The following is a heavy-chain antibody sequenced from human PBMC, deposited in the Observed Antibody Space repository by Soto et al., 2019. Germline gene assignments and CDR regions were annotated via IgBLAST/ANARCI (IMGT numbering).Heavy chain of an antibody. V-gene: IGHV3-43*01. CDR1: GFTFDDYT. J-gene: IGHJ6*02. CDR2: ISWDGGST. Sequence: EVQLVESGGVVVQPGGSLRLSCAASGFTFDDYTMHWVRQAPGKGLEWVSLISWDGGSTYYADSVKGRFTISRDNSKNSLYLQMNSLRTEDTALYYCAKDMKRHYGMDVWGQGTTVTVSS. CDR3: AKDMKRHYGMDV.